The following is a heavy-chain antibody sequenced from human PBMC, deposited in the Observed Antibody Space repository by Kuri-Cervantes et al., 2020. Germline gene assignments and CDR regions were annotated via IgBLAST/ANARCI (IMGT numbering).Heavy chain of an antibody. J-gene: IGHJ4*02. CDR2: IYYSGST. V-gene: IGHV4-31*03. CDR1: GGSISSGGYY. D-gene: IGHD3-22*01. CDR3: ASISGYYGDYFDY. Sequence: SETLSLSCTVSGGSISSGGYYWSWIRQPPGKGLEWIGYIYYSGSTYYNPSPKSRVTISVDTSKNQFSLKLSSVTAADTAVYYCASISGYYGDYFDYWGQGTLVTVSS.